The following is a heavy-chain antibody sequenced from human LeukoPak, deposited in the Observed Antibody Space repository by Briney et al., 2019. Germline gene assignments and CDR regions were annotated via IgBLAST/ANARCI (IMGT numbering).Heavy chain of an antibody. Sequence: SETLSLTCTVSGGSISSYYWSWIRLPPGKGLEWIGYLSKSGNTNYSPSLKSRVTIFGDTSKNQFFLKLSSVTAADTAVYYCARARYVNSFYAFDFCGQGTFASLSS. CDR2: LSKSGNT. CDR1: GGSISSYY. CDR3: ARARYVNSFYAFDF. J-gene: IGHJ3*01. D-gene: IGHD3-9*01. V-gene: IGHV4-59*01.